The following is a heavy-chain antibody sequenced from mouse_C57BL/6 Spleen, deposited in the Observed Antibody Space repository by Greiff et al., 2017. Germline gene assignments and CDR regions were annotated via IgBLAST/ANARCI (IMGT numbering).Heavy chain of an antibody. Sequence: EVHLVESEGGLVQPGSSMKLSCTASGFTFSDYYMAWVRQVPEKGLEWVANINYDGSSTYYLDSLKSRFIISRDNAKNILYLQMSSLKSEDTATYYCARGHYYGSSYGYFDYWGQGTTLTVSS. CDR1: GFTFSDYY. J-gene: IGHJ2*01. CDR3: ARGHYYGSSYGYFDY. D-gene: IGHD1-1*01. CDR2: INYDGSST. V-gene: IGHV5-16*01.